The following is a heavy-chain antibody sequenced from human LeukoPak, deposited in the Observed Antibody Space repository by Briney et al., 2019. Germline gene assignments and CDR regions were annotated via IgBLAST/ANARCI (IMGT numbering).Heavy chain of an antibody. CDR1: GDSISSYY. CDR3: AATIKRDYGDTNLDY. CDR2: MHNGVHT. D-gene: IGHD4/OR15-4a*01. J-gene: IGHJ4*02. V-gene: IGHV4-59*12. Sequence: SETLALPCTVPGDSISSYYGSWIRQPPGKGLEWIGYMHNGVHTNYNPSLKSRVTISGDTSKNQLSLKLTSVTAADTAVYYCAATIKRDYGDTNLDYWGQGTLVTVPS.